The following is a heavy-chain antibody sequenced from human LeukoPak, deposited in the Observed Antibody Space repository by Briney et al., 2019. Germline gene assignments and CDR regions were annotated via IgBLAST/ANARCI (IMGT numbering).Heavy chain of an antibody. CDR3: ARAVGYSSWYVFN. D-gene: IGHD6-13*01. J-gene: IGHJ4*02. V-gene: IGHV3-30-3*01. CDR2: ISYDGSNK. CDR1: GFTFSSYA. Sequence: GRSLRLSCAASGFTFSSYAMHWVRQAPGKGLEWVAVISYDGSNKYYADSVKGRFTISRDNSKNTLYLQMNSLRAEDTGVYYCARAVGYSSWYVFNWGQGTLVTVSS.